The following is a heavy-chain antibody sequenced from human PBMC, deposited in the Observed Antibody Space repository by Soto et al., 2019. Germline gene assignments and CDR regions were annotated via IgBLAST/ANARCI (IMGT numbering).Heavy chain of an antibody. CDR3: TRLTYYDILTGSYPFDS. D-gene: IGHD3-9*01. J-gene: IGHJ4*02. V-gene: IGHV3-73*02. Sequence: EVQLVESGGGLVQPGGSLKLSCAASGFTFSGSAMHWVRQAAGKGLELVGRIRSKANSYATAYAASLKGRFTISRDDSTNTAYLQMNSLKTEETAVYYCTRLTYYDILTGSYPFDSCGKGTLVTVSS. CDR1: GFTFSGSA. CDR2: IRSKANSYAT.